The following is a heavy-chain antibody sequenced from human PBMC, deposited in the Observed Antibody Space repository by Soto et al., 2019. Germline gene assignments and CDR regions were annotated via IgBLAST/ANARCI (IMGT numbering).Heavy chain of an antibody. CDR2: ISAYNGNT. V-gene: IGHV1-18*01. CDR3: ARDLAVGLVDY. D-gene: IGHD6-19*01. CDR1: GYTFTSYG. Sequence: ASVKVSCKASGYTFTSYGISWVRQAPGQGLEWMGWISAYNGNTKYTQKLQGRVTMTTDTSTSTGYMELRSLSSDDTAVYYCARDLAVGLVDYWGQGTLVTVSS. J-gene: IGHJ4*02.